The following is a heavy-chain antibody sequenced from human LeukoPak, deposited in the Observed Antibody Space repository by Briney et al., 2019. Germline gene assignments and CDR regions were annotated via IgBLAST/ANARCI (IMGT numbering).Heavy chain of an antibody. Sequence: QPGGSLRLSCVASGFTFSPHYMDWVRQSPGQGLEWVGLIRNKADGYTTIYAASVKGRFTISRDDSKNSVYLQMDSLKTEDTAVYCCGDLGSTGTDHWGQGTLVTVSS. CDR1: GFTFSPHY. J-gene: IGHJ4*02. D-gene: IGHD4-17*01. CDR2: IRNKADGYTT. CDR3: GDLGSTGTDH. V-gene: IGHV3-72*01.